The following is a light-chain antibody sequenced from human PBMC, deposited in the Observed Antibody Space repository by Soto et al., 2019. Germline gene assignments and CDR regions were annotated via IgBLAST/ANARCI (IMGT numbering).Light chain of an antibody. J-gene: IGLJ1*01. V-gene: IGLV1-40*01. Sequence: QSALAQPPSVSGAPGQRVTISCTGSSSNIGAGYDVHWYQQLPGTAPKLLIYGNSNRPSGVPDRFSGSKSGTSASLAITGLQAEDEADYYCQSYDSSLSGYVFGPGTKVTLL. CDR1: SSNIGAGYD. CDR3: QSYDSSLSGYV. CDR2: GNS.